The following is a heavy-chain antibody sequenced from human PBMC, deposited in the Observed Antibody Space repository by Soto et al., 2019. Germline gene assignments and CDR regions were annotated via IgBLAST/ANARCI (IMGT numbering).Heavy chain of an antibody. CDR2: ISYDGSNK. V-gene: IGHV3-30*18. CDR3: GKDSPLSGFDY. J-gene: IGHJ4*02. Sequence: GGSLRLSCAASGFTFSSYCMHWVRQAPGKGLEWVAVISYDGSNKYYADSVKGRFTISRDNSKNTLYLQMNSLRAEDTALYYSGKDSPLSGFDYRGQGSLVTFPS. CDR1: GFTFSSYC.